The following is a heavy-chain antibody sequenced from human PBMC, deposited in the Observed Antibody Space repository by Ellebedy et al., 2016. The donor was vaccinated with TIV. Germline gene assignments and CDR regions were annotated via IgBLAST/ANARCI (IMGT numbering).Heavy chain of an antibody. CDR3: ARHVDEYSNSKRFDP. V-gene: IGHV4-39*01. D-gene: IGHD6-6*01. CDR1: GGSISSSSYY. CDR2: IYYSGST. J-gene: IGHJ5*02. Sequence: MPSETLSLTCTVSGGSISSSSYYWGWIRQPPGKGLEWIGSIYYSGSTYYNPSLKSRVTISVDTSKNQFSLKLSSVTAADTAVYYCARHVDEYSNSKRFDPWGQGTLVTVSS.